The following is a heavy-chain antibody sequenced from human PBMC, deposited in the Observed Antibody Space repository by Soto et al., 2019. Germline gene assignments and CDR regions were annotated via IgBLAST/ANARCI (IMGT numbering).Heavy chain of an antibody. CDR2: IYYTGNT. D-gene: IGHD2-15*01. V-gene: IGHV4-39*01. CDR3: ASEVSSTDGVDV. Sequence: SETLSLTCTVSGDSSVSSSSYYWGWIRQPPGKGLEWIGSIYYTGNTFYSPSFRSRLTISVDTSKSQFSLKLRSVTAADTATYYCASEVSSTDGVDVWGQGTTVTVSS. J-gene: IGHJ6*02. CDR1: GDSSVSSSSYY.